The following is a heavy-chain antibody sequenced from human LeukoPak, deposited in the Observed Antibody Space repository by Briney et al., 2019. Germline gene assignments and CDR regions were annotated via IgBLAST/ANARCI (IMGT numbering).Heavy chain of an antibody. D-gene: IGHD3-16*01. V-gene: IGHV3-21*01. CDR2: ISSSGSYK. Sequence: GGSLRLSCAASGFTFSSYSMNWVRQAPGKGLEWVSSISSSGSYKYYADSVKGRFTISRDNAKNSLYLQMNSLRAEDTAVYYCARDLGALYWGQGTLVTVSS. J-gene: IGHJ4*02. CDR3: ARDLGALY. CDR1: GFTFSSYS.